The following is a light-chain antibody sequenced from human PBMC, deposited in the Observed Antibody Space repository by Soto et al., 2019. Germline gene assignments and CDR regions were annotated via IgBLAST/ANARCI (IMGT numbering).Light chain of an antibody. Sequence: EIVLTQSPGTPSLSPGERATLSCRASQTVSSSYLAWYQQKPGQAPRLLIYGASSRATGIPDRFSGSESGTDFTLTISRLEPEDFAVYFCQQYSSSPLTFGGGTKVEIK. J-gene: IGKJ4*01. V-gene: IGKV3-20*01. CDR1: QTVSSSY. CDR2: GAS. CDR3: QQYSSSPLT.